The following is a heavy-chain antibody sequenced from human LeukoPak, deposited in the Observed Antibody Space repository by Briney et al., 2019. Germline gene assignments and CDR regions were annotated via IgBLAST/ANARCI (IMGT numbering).Heavy chain of an antibody. CDR3: ARHATVTSFTFAH. V-gene: IGHV4-39*01. J-gene: IGHJ4*02. CDR1: GGSISSSSYY. Sequence: SETLSLTCTVSGGSISSSSYYWGWIRQPPGKGLEWIGSIYYSGNTCYNPSLKSRVTISVDTSKNQFSLELNSVTAADTAVYYCARHATVTSFTFAHWGQGTLVTVSS. CDR2: IYYSGNT. D-gene: IGHD4-17*01.